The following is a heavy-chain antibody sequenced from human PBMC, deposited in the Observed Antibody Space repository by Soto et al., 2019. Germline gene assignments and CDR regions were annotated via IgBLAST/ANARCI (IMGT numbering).Heavy chain of an antibody. CDR1: GFTFTSSA. D-gene: IGHD2-15*01. CDR3: AASRPDDIVVVVAATTDAFDI. J-gene: IGHJ3*02. CDR2: IVVGSGNT. V-gene: IGHV1-58*01. Sequence: QMQLVQSGPEVKKPGTSVKVSCKASGFTFTSSAVQWVRQARGQRLEWIGWIVVGSGNTNYAQKFQERVTITRDMSTSTAYMELSSLRSEDTAVYYCAASRPDDIVVVVAATTDAFDIWGQGTMVTVSS.